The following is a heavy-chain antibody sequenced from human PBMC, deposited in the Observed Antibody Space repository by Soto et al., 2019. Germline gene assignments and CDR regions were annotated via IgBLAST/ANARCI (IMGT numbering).Heavy chain of an antibody. J-gene: IGHJ6*02. CDR3: AREEWELLYYYYGMDV. CDR1: GDSVSSNSAA. Sequence: QTLSLTCAISGDSVSSNSAAWNWIRQSPSRGLEWLGRTYYRSKWYNDYAVSVKSRITINPDTSKNQFSLQLNSVTPEDTAMYYCAREEWELLYYYYGMDVWGQGTTVTVSS. D-gene: IGHD1-26*01. V-gene: IGHV6-1*01. CDR2: TYYRSKWYN.